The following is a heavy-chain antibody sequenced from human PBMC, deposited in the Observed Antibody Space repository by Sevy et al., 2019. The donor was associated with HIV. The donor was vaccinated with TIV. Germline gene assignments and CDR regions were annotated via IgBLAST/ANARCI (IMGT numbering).Heavy chain of an antibody. V-gene: IGHV3-30-3*01. CDR3: ARDNDLGAMDV. CDR1: GFTFSSYA. Sequence: GGSLRLSCAASGFTFSSYAMHWVRQAPGKGLEWVAVISYDGSNNYYADSVKGRFTISRDNSKNTLYLQMNSLRAEDTAVYYCARDNDLGAMDVWGQRTTVTVSS. J-gene: IGHJ6*02. D-gene: IGHD3-3*01. CDR2: ISYDGSNN.